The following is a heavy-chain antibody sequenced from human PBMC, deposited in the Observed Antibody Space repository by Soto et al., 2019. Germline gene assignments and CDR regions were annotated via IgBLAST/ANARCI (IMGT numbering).Heavy chain of an antibody. CDR1: GSTFGSYA. V-gene: IGHV3-23*01. Sequence: VGSVRLSCAASGSTFGSYAMSWVRLAPGKGLEWVSVAGPSGSSTFYADSVRGRFTISRDNVENTLYLQMNSLRVADTALYFCARTYYYDSTGYYRTFDYWGQGTLVTVSS. D-gene: IGHD3-22*01. CDR2: AGPSGSST. J-gene: IGHJ4*02. CDR3: ARTYYYDSTGYYRTFDY.